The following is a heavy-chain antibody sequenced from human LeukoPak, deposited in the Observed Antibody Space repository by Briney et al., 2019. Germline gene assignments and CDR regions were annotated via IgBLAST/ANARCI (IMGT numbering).Heavy chain of an antibody. Sequence: GGSLRLSCAASGFTFSNYAMTWVRQAPGKGLEWVSAIGDSGRNTYYGGSVRGRFTISRDNSKNMLYLQMNSLRAEDTAIYYCAKDPMVRGATYDCWGQGTLVTVSS. D-gene: IGHD3-10*01. CDR2: IGDSGRNT. CDR1: GFTFSNYA. V-gene: IGHV3-23*01. CDR3: AKDPMVRGATYDC. J-gene: IGHJ4*02.